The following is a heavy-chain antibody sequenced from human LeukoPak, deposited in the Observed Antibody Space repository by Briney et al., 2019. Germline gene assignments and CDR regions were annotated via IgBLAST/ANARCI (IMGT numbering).Heavy chain of an antibody. Sequence: GGSLRLSCAASGFTVSSNYMSWVRQAPGKGLEWVSVIYSGGSTYYADSVKGRFTISRDNSKNTLYLQMNSLRAEDTAVYYCAREDGIVGAHFDYWGQGTLVTVSS. CDR3: AREDGIVGAHFDY. V-gene: IGHV3-66*01. CDR2: IYSGGST. J-gene: IGHJ4*02. D-gene: IGHD1-26*01. CDR1: GFTVSSNY.